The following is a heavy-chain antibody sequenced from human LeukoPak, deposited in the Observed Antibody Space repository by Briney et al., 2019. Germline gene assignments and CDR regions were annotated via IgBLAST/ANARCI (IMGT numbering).Heavy chain of an antibody. V-gene: IGHV4-4*07. J-gene: IGHJ6*02. D-gene: IGHD6-6*01. Sequence: SETLSLTCTVSGGSISSYYWSWIRQPAGKGLEWIGRIYTSGSTNYNPSLKSRVTMSVDTSKNQFSLKLSSVTAADTAVYCCARDRRSSSYYYYYGMDVWGQGTTVTVSS. CDR3: ARDRRSSSYYYYYGMDV. CDR2: IYTSGST. CDR1: GGSISSYY.